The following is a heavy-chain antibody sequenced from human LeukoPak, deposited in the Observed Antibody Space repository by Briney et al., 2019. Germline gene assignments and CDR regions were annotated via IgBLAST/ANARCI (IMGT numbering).Heavy chain of an antibody. D-gene: IGHD3-3*01. V-gene: IGHV3-33*01. J-gene: IGHJ6*02. CDR1: GFTFSSYG. Sequence: GRSLRLSCAASGFTFSSYGMHWVRQAPGKGLEWVAVIWYDGSNKYYADSVKGRFTISRDNSKNTLYLQMNSLRAEDTAVYYCARGDYDFWSGYYHYYYYGMDVWGQGTTVTVS. CDR3: ARGDYDFWSGYYHYYYYGMDV. CDR2: IWYDGSNK.